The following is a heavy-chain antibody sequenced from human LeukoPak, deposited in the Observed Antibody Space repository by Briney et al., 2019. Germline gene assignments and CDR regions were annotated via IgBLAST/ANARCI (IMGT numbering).Heavy chain of an antibody. CDR2: IYTSGST. Sequence: PSETLSLTCTVSGGSISSDHWSWIRQPAGKGLGWIWRIYTSGSTNYNPSLNIRVTMSVDTSENQFSLRLSAVTAADTAVYYCARVYSSGWYDYWGQGTLVTVS. V-gene: IGHV4-4*07. CDR1: GGSISSDH. D-gene: IGHD6-19*01. J-gene: IGHJ4*02. CDR3: ARVYSSGWYDY.